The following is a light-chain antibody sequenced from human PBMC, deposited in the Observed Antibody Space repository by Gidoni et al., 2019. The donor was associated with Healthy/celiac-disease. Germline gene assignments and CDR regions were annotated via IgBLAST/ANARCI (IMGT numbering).Light chain of an antibody. CDR1: QSISSY. J-gene: IGKJ4*01. CDR3: QQSYSTPLT. Sequence: PSTLSASVGDRVTITCRESQSISSYLNWYQQKPGKAPKLLMYAASSLQSGVPSRFSGSGSGTDFTLTISSLQPEDFATYYCQQSYSTPLTFXGXTKVEIK. CDR2: AAS. V-gene: IGKV1-39*01.